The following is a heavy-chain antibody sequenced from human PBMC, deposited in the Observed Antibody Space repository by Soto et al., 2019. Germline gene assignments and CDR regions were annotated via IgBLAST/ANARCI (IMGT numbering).Heavy chain of an antibody. CDR3: ASQGQWRRGDDAFDI. CDR1: GFTFSSYE. J-gene: IGHJ3*02. Sequence: EVQLVESGGGLVQPGGSLRLSCAASGFTFSSYEMNWVHQAPGKGLEWVSYISSSGSTIYYADSVKGRFTISRDNAKNSLYLQMNSLRAEDTAVYYCASQGQWRRGDDAFDIWGQGTMVTVSS. CDR2: ISSSGSTI. D-gene: IGHD6-19*01. V-gene: IGHV3-48*03.